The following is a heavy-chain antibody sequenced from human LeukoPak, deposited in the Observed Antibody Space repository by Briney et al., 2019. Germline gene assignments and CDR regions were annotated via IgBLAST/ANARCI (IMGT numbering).Heavy chain of an antibody. CDR1: GYTLTELS. V-gene: IGHV1-24*01. Sequence: GASVKVSCKVSGYTLTELSMHWVRQAPGKGLEWMGGFDPEDGETIYAQKFQGRVTMTEDTSTDTAYMELSSLRSEDTAVYYCARDRGTSRGYYYYMDVWGKGTTVTVSS. D-gene: IGHD1-26*01. CDR2: FDPEDGET. CDR3: ARDRGTSRGYYYYMDV. J-gene: IGHJ6*03.